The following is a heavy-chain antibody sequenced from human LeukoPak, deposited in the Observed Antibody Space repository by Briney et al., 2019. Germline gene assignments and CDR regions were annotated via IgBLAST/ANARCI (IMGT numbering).Heavy chain of an antibody. Sequence: ASVKVSCKASGYTFTGYYMHWVRQAPGQGLEWMGWINPNSGGTNYAQKFQGRVTMTRDTSINTAYMDLIRLTSDDTAVYYCAKSGGVDYWGQGTLVTVSS. CDR3: AKSGGVDY. CDR2: INPNSGGT. J-gene: IGHJ4*02. D-gene: IGHD3-10*01. CDR1: GYTFTGYY. V-gene: IGHV1-2*02.